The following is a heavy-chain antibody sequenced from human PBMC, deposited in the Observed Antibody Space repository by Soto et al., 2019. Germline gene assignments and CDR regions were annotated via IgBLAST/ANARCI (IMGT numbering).Heavy chain of an antibody. CDR3: ARHPHYPQYSSSWPTPFDY. CDR1: GYSFTSYW. V-gene: IGHV5-51*01. CDR2: IYPGDSDT. D-gene: IGHD6-13*01. Sequence: PGESLKISCKGSGYSFTSYWIGWVRQMPGKGLEWMGIIYPGDSDTRYSPSFQGQVTISADKSISTAYLQWSSLKASDTAMYYCARHPHYPQYSSSWPTPFDYWGQGTLVTVSS. J-gene: IGHJ4*02.